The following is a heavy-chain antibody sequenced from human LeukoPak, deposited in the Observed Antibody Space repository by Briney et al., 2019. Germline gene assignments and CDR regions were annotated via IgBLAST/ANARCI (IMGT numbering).Heavy chain of an antibody. CDR2: ISSSSSTI. J-gene: IGHJ6*03. CDR3: AGESTKSIAAAGTFSGYYYYMDV. CDR1: GFTFNNYW. D-gene: IGHD6-13*01. Sequence: PGGSLRLSCEASGFTFNNYWMSWVRQAPGKGLEWVSYISSSSSTIYYADSVKGRFTISRDNAKNSLYLQMNSLRAEDTAVYYCAGESTKSIAAAGTFSGYYYYMDVWGKGTTVTVSS. V-gene: IGHV3-48*01.